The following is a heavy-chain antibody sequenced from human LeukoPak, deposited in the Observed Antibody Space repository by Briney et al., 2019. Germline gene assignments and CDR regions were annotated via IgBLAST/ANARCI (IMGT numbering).Heavy chain of an antibody. CDR3: VRAYEGYYDYFDY. CDR2: IKQDGSEK. CDR1: GFTFSSYW. D-gene: IGHD3-22*01. Sequence: PGGSLRLSCAASGFTFSSYWMSWVRQAPGKGLEWVANIKQDGSEKYYVDSVKGRFTISRDNAKNSLYLQMNSLRAEDTAVYYWVRAYEGYYDYFDYWGQGTLVTVSS. J-gene: IGHJ4*02. V-gene: IGHV3-7*01.